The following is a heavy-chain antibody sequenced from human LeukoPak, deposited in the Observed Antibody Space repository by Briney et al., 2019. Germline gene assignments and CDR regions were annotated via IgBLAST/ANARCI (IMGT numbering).Heavy chain of an antibody. V-gene: IGHV1-3*04. CDR1: GYTFTNYA. CDR2: IDTGNGNT. D-gene: IGHD3-9*01. Sequence: ASVKVSCKASGYTFTNYAVHWVRQAPGQSLEWMGWIDTGNGNTKYSQKFQGRVTITRDTSARTAYMELSSLRSEDTAVYYCARMDILTLRFYLDYWGQGTLVTVSS. CDR3: ARMDILTLRFYLDY. J-gene: IGHJ4*02.